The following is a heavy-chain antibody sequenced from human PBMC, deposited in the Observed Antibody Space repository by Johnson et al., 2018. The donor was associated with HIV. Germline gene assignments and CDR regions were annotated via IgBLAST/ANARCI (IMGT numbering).Heavy chain of an antibody. D-gene: IGHD3-16*02. CDR3: STDHPTAPLFVMNAFDI. CDR1: GMTFSDLW. J-gene: IGHJ3*02. CDR2: IRSKTAGGTI. V-gene: IGHV3-15*01. Sequence: EVHLVESGGGLVKPGGSLRLSCAASGMTFSDLWMNWVRQAPGKGLEWVGRIRSKTAGGTIEYAAPVKGRFTISRDDSKDTLYLQMNSLKIEDTAVYYCSTDHPTAPLFVMNAFDIWGQGTMVTVSS.